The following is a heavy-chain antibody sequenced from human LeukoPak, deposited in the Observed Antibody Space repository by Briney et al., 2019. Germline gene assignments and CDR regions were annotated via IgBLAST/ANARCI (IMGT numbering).Heavy chain of an antibody. CDR1: GFTFSGAW. Sequence: GGSLRLSCAASGFTFSGAWMHWVRQAPGKGLVWVSRINDDGTSTRYADSVKGRFTISRDNAKDTLYLQMNSLRAADTAVYYCARVYGPGMDEYFHLWGQGTLVTVSS. CDR2: INDDGTST. CDR3: ARVYGPGMDEYFHL. J-gene: IGHJ1*01. D-gene: IGHD3-10*01. V-gene: IGHV3-74*01.